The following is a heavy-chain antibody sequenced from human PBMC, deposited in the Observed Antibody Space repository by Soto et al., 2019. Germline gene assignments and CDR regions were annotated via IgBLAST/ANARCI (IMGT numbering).Heavy chain of an antibody. D-gene: IGHD2-8*01. Sequence: GGSLRLSCTASGFTFNDYTLSWVRQAPGKGLEWVGFIRSKAYGGTTEYAASVKGRFTISRDDSKSIAYLQMNSLKTEDTAVYYCTAGKLYPSLDFDYWGQGTLVTVSS. CDR3: TAGKLYPSLDFDY. J-gene: IGHJ4*02. V-gene: IGHV3-49*04. CDR1: GFTFNDYT. CDR2: IRSKAYGGTT.